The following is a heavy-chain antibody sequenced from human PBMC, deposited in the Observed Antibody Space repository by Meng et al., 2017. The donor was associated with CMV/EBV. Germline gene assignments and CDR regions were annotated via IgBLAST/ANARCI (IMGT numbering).Heavy chain of an antibody. J-gene: IGHJ4*02. V-gene: IGHV4-30-4*08. CDR1: GGSISSGDYY. D-gene: IGHD1-14*01. CDR2: IYYSGST. CDR3: ARVTSRVAGAFDY. Sequence: VQLQESDPGLVKPSQTLSLTCTVSGGSISSGDYYWSWIRQPPGKGLEWIGYIYYSGSTYYNPSLKSRVTISVDTSKNQFSLKLSSVTAADTAVYYCARVTSRVAGAFDYWGQGTLVTVSS.